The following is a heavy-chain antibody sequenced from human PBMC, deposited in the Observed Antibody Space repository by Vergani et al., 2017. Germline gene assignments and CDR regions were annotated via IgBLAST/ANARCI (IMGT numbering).Heavy chain of an antibody. D-gene: IGHD1-26*01. CDR1: GYSFPSYW. J-gene: IGHJ4*02. CDR3: ARRGRWYSGSYPDD. CDR2: IYPGDSDT. Sequence: DVQLVQSGGGQVQPGESLKISCKGSGYSFPSYWIGWVRQMPGKGLEWMGIIYPGDSDTRYSPSFQGQVTISADKSISTAYLQWSSLKASDTAMYYCARRGRWYSGSYPDDWGQGTLVTVSS. V-gene: IGHV5-51*01.